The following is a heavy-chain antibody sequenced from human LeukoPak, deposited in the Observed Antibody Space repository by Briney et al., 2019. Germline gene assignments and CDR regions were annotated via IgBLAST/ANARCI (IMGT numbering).Heavy chain of an antibody. Sequence: SETLSLTCAVSGYSISSGYWWSWVRQPPGKGLEWIGEIHHSGRTNYSPSLKSRVTMSVDKSKNHFSLKLTSVTAADTAVYYCVRNGDYSADSWGQGTLLTVSS. J-gene: IGHJ4*02. V-gene: IGHV4-4*02. CDR2: IHHSGRT. D-gene: IGHD4-17*01. CDR3: VRNGDYSADS. CDR1: GYSISSGYW.